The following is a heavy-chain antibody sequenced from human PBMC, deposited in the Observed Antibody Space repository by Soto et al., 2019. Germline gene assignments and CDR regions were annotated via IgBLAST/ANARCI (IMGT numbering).Heavy chain of an antibody. D-gene: IGHD4-4*01. Sequence: GGTLRLSCAASGFTFSNDWLSWVRQGPGKGLEWLGRIKSRTENETTDYASPARGRFIISRDDSKNMLYLQLNSLKSEDKCVYYCVTFLRHAYSWFDYWGQGTPVTVSS. V-gene: IGHV3-15*01. CDR1: GFTFSNDW. CDR2: IKSRTENETT. CDR3: VTFLRHAYSWFDY. J-gene: IGHJ4*02.